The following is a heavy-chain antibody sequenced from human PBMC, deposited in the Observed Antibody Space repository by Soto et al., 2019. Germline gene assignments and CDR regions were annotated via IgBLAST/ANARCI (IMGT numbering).Heavy chain of an antibody. Sequence: PGGSLRLSCAASGFTFSNAWMSWFRQAPGKGLEYVSAISSNGGSTYYANSVKGRFTISRDNSKNTLYLQMGSLRAEDMAVYYCAREGSNSGYDSWGQGTLVTVSS. CDR2: ISSNGGST. CDR1: GFTFSNAW. D-gene: IGHD5-12*01. V-gene: IGHV3-64*01. J-gene: IGHJ5*02. CDR3: AREGSNSGYDS.